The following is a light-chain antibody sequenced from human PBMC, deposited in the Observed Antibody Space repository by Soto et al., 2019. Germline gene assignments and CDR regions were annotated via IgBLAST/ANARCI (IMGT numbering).Light chain of an antibody. CDR2: AAS. J-gene: IGKJ4*01. Sequence: DIQMTQSPSSLSASVGDTVTITCRASQGVANHLAWYQQKPGGVPELLISAASTLESGVPSRFRGSGSKKDFTLTISSLQPGDVGTYYCQEYDSVRLTFGGGTKVDIK. CDR1: QGVANH. V-gene: IGKV1-27*01. CDR3: QEYDSVRLT.